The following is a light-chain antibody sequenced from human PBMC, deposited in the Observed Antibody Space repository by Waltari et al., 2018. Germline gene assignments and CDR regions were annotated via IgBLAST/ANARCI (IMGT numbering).Light chain of an antibody. CDR2: GAS. J-gene: IGKJ5*01. CDR1: QSVSSSY. CDR3: QQYGSSPLVT. V-gene: IGKV3-20*01. Sequence: EIVLTQSPGTLSLSPGERATLSCRASQSVSSSYFAWYQQRPGQAPRLLICGASSRATGIPDRFSGSGSGTDFTLTISRLEPEDFAVYYCQQYGSSPLVTFGQGTRLEIK.